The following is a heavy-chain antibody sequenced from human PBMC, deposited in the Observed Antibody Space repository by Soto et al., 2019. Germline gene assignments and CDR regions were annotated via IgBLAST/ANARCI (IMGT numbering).Heavy chain of an antibody. D-gene: IGHD3-9*01. CDR2: ISGSGGST. Sequence: PGGSLRLSCAASGFTFSSYAMSWVRQAPGKGLEWVSAISGSGGSTYYADSVKGRFTISRDNSKNTLYLQMNSLRAEDTAVYYCAKDVDILTGYSSPNWLDPWGQGTLVTVSS. CDR1: GFTFSSYA. CDR3: AKDVDILTGYSSPNWLDP. V-gene: IGHV3-23*01. J-gene: IGHJ5*02.